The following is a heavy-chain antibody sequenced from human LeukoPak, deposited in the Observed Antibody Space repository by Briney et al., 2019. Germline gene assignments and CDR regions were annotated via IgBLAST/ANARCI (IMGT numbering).Heavy chain of an antibody. CDR3: AKDRHMVRGVTEDY. J-gene: IGHJ4*02. V-gene: IGHV3-23*01. D-gene: IGHD3-10*01. Sequence: GGSLRLSCAAYGFTFSNYGMSWVRQAPGKGLEWVSGISGSGRSTYYADSVKGRFTISRDNSKNTLYLQMNSLRAEDTAVYYCAKDRHMVRGVTEDYWGQGTLVTVSS. CDR1: GFTFSNYG. CDR2: ISGSGRST.